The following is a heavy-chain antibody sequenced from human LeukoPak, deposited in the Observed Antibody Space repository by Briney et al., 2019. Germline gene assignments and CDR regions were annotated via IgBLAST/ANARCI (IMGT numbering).Heavy chain of an antibody. CDR3: AKEGIAAAGTRDYYYYYDMDV. CDR2: ISYDGSNK. V-gene: IGHV3-30*18. D-gene: IGHD6-13*01. Sequence: PGRSLRLSCAASGFTFSSYGMHWVRQAPGKGLEWVAVISYDGSNKYYADSVKGRFTISRDNSKSTLYLQMNSLRAEDTAVYYCAKEGIAAAGTRDYYYYYDMDVWGQGTTVTVSS. CDR1: GFTFSSYG. J-gene: IGHJ6*02.